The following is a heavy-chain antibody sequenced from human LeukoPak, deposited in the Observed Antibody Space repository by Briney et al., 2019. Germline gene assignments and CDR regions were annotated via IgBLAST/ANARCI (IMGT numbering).Heavy chain of an antibody. Sequence: PGGSLRLSCAASGFTFSAYGMHWVRQAPGKGLEWVAFIQYDGSNKYYADSVKGRFTISRDNSKNTLYLQMNSLRAEDTAVYYCAKGFLLHPHDFWSGYPDYWGQGTLVTVSS. J-gene: IGHJ4*02. CDR2: IQYDGSNK. D-gene: IGHD3-3*01. V-gene: IGHV3-30*02. CDR1: GFTFSAYG. CDR3: AKGFLLHPHDFWSGYPDY.